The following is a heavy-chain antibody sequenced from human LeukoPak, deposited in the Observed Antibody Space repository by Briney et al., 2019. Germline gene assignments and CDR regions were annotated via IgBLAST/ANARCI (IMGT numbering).Heavy chain of an antibody. CDR2: IRQDGSEK. D-gene: IGHD5-18*01. Sequence: PGGSLRLSCAASGFTFSSYWMSWVRQAPGKGLEWVANIRQDGSEKYYVDSVKGRFTISRDNAKNSLYLQMNSLRAEDTAVYYCARESGYSYGGLFDYWDQGTLVTVSS. J-gene: IGHJ4*02. V-gene: IGHV3-7*01. CDR3: ARESGYSYGGLFDY. CDR1: GFTFSSYW.